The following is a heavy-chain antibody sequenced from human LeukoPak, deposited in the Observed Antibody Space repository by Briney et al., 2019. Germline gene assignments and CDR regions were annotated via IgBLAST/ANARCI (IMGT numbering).Heavy chain of an antibody. V-gene: IGHV4-39*07. CDR1: GGSISSSSYY. CDR3: ARVLYDTSAPNWFDP. D-gene: IGHD3-9*01. J-gene: IGHJ5*02. Sequence: KPSETLSLTCTVSGGSISSSSYYWGWIRQPPGKGLEWIGSIYYSGSTYYNPSLKSRVTISVDTSKNQFSLKLSSVTAADTAVYYCARVLYDTSAPNWFDPWGQGTLVTVSS. CDR2: IYYSGST.